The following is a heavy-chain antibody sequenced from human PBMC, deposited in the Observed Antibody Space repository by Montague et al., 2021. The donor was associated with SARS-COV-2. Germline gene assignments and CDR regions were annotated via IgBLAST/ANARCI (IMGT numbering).Heavy chain of an antibody. CDR2: ISASGAYI. Sequence: YLSLSCAASGFNFNDYSMNWVRQAPGKGLEWVSSISASGAYIFYADSLQGRFTISRDNTGNSLFLQMNSLRVEDTAVYYCARVGYCSSGRCYSGTYYFDSWGQGALVTVSS. CDR3: ARVGYCSSGRCYSGTYYFDS. D-gene: IGHD2-15*01. CDR1: GFNFNDYS. V-gene: IGHV3-21*01. J-gene: IGHJ4*02.